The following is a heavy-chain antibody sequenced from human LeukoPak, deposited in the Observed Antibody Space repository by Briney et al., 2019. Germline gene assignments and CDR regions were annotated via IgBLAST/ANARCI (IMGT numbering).Heavy chain of an antibody. V-gene: IGHV3-21*01. Sequence: PGGSLRLSCAASGFTFSSYNMSWVRQAPGKGLEWVSSISSSSSYIYYADSVKGRFTISRHNAKNSLYMQMNSLRAEDTAVYYCARGEVHYYGSGSDYWGQGTLVTVSS. CDR1: GFTFSSYN. CDR3: ARGEVHYYGSGSDY. J-gene: IGHJ4*02. D-gene: IGHD3-10*01. CDR2: ISSSSSYI.